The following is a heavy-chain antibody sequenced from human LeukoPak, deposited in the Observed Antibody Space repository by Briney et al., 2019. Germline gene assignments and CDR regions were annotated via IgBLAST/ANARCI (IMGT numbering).Heavy chain of an antibody. D-gene: IGHD4-17*01. CDR2: IYYSGST. CDR1: GGSISSYY. Sequence: SETLSLTCTVSGGSISSYYWSWIRQPPGKGLEWIGYIYYSGSTNYNPSLKSRVTISVDTSKNQFSLKLSSVSAADTAVYYCARHGGYGDYVGWFDPWGQGTLVTVSS. CDR3: ARHGGYGDYVGWFDP. J-gene: IGHJ5*02. V-gene: IGHV4-59*08.